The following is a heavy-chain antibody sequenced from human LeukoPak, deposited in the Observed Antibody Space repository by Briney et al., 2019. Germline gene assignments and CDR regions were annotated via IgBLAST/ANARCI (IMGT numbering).Heavy chain of an antibody. CDR1: GFTFSKYA. CDR2: ISGSGGDT. J-gene: IGHJ5*01. Sequence: GGSLRLSCAASGFTFSKYAMSWVRQAPGKGLERVSAISGSGGDTNPADSVKGRFTISRDNSKNTLFLQMNSLRAEDTAVYYCAKGYYGDYPHWFDSWGQGTLVTVSS. V-gene: IGHV3-23*01. D-gene: IGHD4-17*01. CDR3: AKGYYGDYPHWFDS.